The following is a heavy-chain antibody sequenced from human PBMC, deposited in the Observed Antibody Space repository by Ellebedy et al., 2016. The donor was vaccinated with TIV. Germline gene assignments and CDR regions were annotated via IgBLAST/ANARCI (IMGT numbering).Heavy chain of an antibody. CDR2: IYAGDSDT. J-gene: IGHJ6*02. Sequence: GESLKISXKASGYRFNSYWVGWVRQMPGKGLEWMGLIYAGDSDTRYSPSFQGQVTISIDKSISTAYLEWSSLKASDSAMYYCTRRGSYGAMDVWGQGTTVTVSS. CDR1: GYRFNSYW. CDR3: TRRGSYGAMDV. V-gene: IGHV5-51*01. D-gene: IGHD2-8*01.